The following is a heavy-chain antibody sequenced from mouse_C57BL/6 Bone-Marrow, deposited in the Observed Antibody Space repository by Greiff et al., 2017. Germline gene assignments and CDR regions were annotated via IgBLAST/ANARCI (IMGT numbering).Heavy chain of an antibody. D-gene: IGHD2-4*01. J-gene: IGHJ3*01. CDR1: GFTFSSYG. V-gene: IGHV5-6*01. CDR3: ARHGYDYAWFAY. CDR2: ISSGGSYT. Sequence: EVQLVESGGDLVKPGGSLKLSCAASGFTFSSYGMSWVRQTPDKRLEWVATISSGGSYTYYPDSVKGRVTISRDNAKNTLYLQMSSRKSEDTAMYYCARHGYDYAWFAYWGQGTLVTVSA.